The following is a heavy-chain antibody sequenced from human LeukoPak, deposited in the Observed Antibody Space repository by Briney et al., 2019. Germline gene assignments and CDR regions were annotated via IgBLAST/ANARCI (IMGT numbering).Heavy chain of an antibody. V-gene: IGHV5-51*01. CDR2: IYPGDSDT. D-gene: IGHD2-21*01. Sequence: GESLKISCKGSGYSFPSYWIGWVRQLPGKGLEWMGIIYPGDSDTRYSPSFQGQVTISADKSITTAYLQWSSLKASDTAMYYCARGHITTRADFDYWGQGTLVTVSS. CDR3: ARGHITTRADFDY. CDR1: GYSFPSYW. J-gene: IGHJ4*02.